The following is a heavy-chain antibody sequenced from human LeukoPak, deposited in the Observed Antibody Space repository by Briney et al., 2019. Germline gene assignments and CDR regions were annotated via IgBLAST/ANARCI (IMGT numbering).Heavy chain of an antibody. Sequence: SETLSLTCTVSGGSISASSYYWGWIRQPPGKGLEWIATIYYSGTTYYNPSLKSRVTISVDTSENQFSLNLSSVTAADTAVYYCARGGSGSRGDFDYWGQGTLVTVSS. V-gene: IGHV4-39*01. J-gene: IGHJ4*02. CDR3: ARGGSGSRGDFDY. CDR2: IYYSGTT. CDR1: GGSISASSYY. D-gene: IGHD2-15*01.